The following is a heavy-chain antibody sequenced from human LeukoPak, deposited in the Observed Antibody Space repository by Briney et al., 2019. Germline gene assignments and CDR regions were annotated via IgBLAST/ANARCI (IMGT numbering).Heavy chain of an antibody. D-gene: IGHD1-14*01. CDR1: GFTFSNYA. V-gene: IGHV3-23*01. CDR3: AKDGRWNQADFFDY. CDR2: ISDSGGST. J-gene: IGHJ4*02. Sequence: PGGSLRLSCSASGFTFSNYAMSWVRQAPGKGLDWVSAISDSGGSTYYADSVKGRFTISRDNSKNTLYLQMNSLRADDTAVYYCAKDGRWNQADFFDYWGQGTLVTVSS.